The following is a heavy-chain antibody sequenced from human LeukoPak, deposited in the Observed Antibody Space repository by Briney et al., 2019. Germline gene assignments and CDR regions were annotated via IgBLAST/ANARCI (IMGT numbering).Heavy chain of an antibody. D-gene: IGHD6-13*01. Sequence: GRSLRLSCAASGVTFSSYGMHWVRQAPGKGLDWEAVIWYDGSNKYYADSVKGRSTISRDNAKNTLYLQMNSLRAEDTAVYYCARGLRYGTVPYFDYWGQGTLVTVSS. J-gene: IGHJ4*02. CDR2: IWYDGSNK. CDR3: ARGLRYGTVPYFDY. V-gene: IGHV3-33*01. CDR1: GVTFSSYG.